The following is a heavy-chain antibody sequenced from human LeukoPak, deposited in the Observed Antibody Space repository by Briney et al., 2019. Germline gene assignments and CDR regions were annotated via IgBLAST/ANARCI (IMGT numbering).Heavy chain of an antibody. Sequence: GGSLRLSCAASGFTFSSYTMNWVRPAPGKGLEWVAAISSSSRDIFYADSVKGRFSISRDNTHNSLSLRMNSLGAEDTAIYYCATYRQVLLPFESWGQGTLVTVSS. V-gene: IGHV3-21*04. D-gene: IGHD5-18*01. CDR2: ISSSSRDI. J-gene: IGHJ4*02. CDR3: ATYRQVLLPFES. CDR1: GFTFSSYT.